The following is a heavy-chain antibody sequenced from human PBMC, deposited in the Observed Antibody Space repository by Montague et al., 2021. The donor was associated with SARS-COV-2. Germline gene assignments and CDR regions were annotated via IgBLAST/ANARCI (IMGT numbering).Heavy chain of an antibody. CDR1: GGSFTGYY. CDR2: INHSGSS. J-gene: IGHJ3*01. Sequence: SETLSLTCAVYGGSFTGYYWTWIRQPPGKGLEWIGEINHSGSSNYNPSLESRVTMSVDTSKNQFSLRLNSVSAADTAVYYCARARFTIFGVLIMLPAAGAVDVWGQGA. V-gene: IGHV4-34*01. D-gene: IGHD3-3*01. CDR3: ARARFTIFGVLIMLPAAGAVDV.